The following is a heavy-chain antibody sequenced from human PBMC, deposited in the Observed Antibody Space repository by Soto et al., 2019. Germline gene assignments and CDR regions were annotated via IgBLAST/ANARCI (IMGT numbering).Heavy chain of an antibody. Sequence: EGQLVESGGGLVKPGGSLRLSCVGSGFVFGSAAMNWVRQAPGKGLEWVASISSSGTYIDYADSVKGRFTTSRDNANNLLYLQMTSLRGDDTAVSYCERAGGVAASTKFYAGLDVWGQGTTVSVSS. V-gene: IGHV3-21*02. CDR1: GFVFGSAA. J-gene: IGHJ6*02. CDR2: ISSSGTYI. D-gene: IGHD3-9*01. CDR3: ERAGGVAASTKFYAGLDV.